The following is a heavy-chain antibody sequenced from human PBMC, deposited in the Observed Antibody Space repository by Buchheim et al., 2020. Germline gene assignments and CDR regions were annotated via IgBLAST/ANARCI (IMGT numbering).Heavy chain of an antibody. Sequence: EVQLAESGGGLVQPGGSLRLSCVASGFTFSDHYMDWVRQAPGKGLEWVGRIRDKSHSYSTEYPPSVKGRFTISRDDSKNSPYLQMNSLKTEDTAVYYCARDLDSSAAFFDYWGQGTL. CDR1: GFTFSDHY. CDR3: ARDLDSSAAFFDY. J-gene: IGHJ4*02. V-gene: IGHV3-72*01. D-gene: IGHD3-22*01. CDR2: IRDKSHSYST.